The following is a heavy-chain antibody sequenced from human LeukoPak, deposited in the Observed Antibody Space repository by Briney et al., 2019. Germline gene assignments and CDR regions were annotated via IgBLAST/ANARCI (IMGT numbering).Heavy chain of an antibody. CDR1: GGSISDYY. CDR3: ATGTQGYCSSTVSYRRFDP. V-gene: IGHV4-4*07. CDR2: IYRSGDT. J-gene: IGHJ5*02. Sequence: SETLSLTCTVSGGSISDYYWNWIRQPAGKGLEWIGRIYRSGDTNYNPSLKSRVTMSVDTSKNHFSLKLTSVTAADSAVYYCATGTQGYCSSTVSYRRFDPWGQGTLVTVSS. D-gene: IGHD2-2*02.